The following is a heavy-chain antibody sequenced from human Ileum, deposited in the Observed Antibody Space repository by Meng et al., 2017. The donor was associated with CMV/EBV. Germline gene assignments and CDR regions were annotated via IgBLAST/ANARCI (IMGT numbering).Heavy chain of an antibody. CDR2: INHRGTT. Sequence: WGQGTFNPSETLSRAGCVNGGSLGGFSWTWIRQPPGKGPEWIGDINHRGTTNYSPSLKSRVTLSIDTSKEQFSLRLSSRTAADTAVYYCTRGRVGDWGFDFWCQGTLVTVSS. CDR3: TRGRVGDWGFDF. J-gene: IGHJ4*02. CDR1: GGSLGGFS. D-gene: IGHD1-26*01. V-gene: IGHV4-34*01.